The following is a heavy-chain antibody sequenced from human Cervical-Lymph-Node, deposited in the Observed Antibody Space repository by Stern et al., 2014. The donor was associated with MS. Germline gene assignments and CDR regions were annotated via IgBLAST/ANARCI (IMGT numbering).Heavy chain of an antibody. Sequence: MQLVESGAALKEPGSSVKVSCKSSGDTFNSHAFSWVRQALGQGLEWMGGIIPLFNTPLYTQKFQGRVSITVDRSTDTVFMELTTLRSQDTAMYYCARGDVELERRGAFHHWGQGTLVTVSS. J-gene: IGHJ4*02. CDR3: ARGDVELERRGAFHH. CDR1: GDTFNSHA. D-gene: IGHD1-1*01. CDR2: IIPLFNTP. V-gene: IGHV1-69*01.